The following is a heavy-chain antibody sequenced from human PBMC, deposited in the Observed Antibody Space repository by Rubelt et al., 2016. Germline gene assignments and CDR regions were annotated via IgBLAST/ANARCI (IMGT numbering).Heavy chain of an antibody. V-gene: IGHV3-49*03. CDR2: IRSKTYGGTT. CDR1: A. CDR3: SRGRSSSWYYFDC. J-gene: IGHJ4*02. Sequence: ALSWFRQAPGKELEWVSLIRSKTYGGTTEYAASVKGRFTISRDDSKSIAFLQMNSLKTEATAVYYCSRGRSSSWYYFDCWGQGTLVTVSS. D-gene: IGHD6-13*01.